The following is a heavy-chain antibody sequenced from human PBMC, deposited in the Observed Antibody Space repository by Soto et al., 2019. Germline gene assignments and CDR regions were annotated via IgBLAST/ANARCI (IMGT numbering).Heavy chain of an antibody. J-gene: IGHJ6*04. CDR3: GRESPISLDV. CDR2: ISSSSSYI. Sequence: EVQLVESGGGLVKPGGSLRLSCAASGFTFSSYSMNWVRQAPGKGLEWVSSISSSSSYIYYADSVKGRFTISRDNAKNSLYPQIDSLRAEDTGVYYCGRESPISLDVWGKGTTVTVSS. V-gene: IGHV3-21*01. CDR1: GFTFSSYS.